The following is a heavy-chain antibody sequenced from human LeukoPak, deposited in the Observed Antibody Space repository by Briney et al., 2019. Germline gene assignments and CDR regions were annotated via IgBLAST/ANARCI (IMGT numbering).Heavy chain of an antibody. CDR1: GYTFTSYD. CDR2: MNPNSGNT. Sequence: ASVKLSCKASGYTFTSYDINWVRQATGQGLEWMGWMNPNSGNTGYAQKFQGRVTMTRNTSISTAYMELSSLRSEDTAVYYCARGRYLLGYCSSTSCYGGDCWGQGTLVTVSS. J-gene: IGHJ4*02. D-gene: IGHD2-2*01. CDR3: ARGRYLLGYCSSTSCYGGDC. V-gene: IGHV1-8*01.